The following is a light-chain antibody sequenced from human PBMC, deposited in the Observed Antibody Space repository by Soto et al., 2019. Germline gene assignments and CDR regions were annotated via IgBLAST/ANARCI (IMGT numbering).Light chain of an antibody. CDR3: QQYGSSPT. CDR1: QSLNRD. V-gene: IGKV3-20*01. Sequence: IVMTQSPPTLSMSPGERATLSCRASQSLNRDLAWYQQKPGQSPRLLIFGASIRATGIPARFSGSGSGTDFTLTISRLEPEDFAVYYCQQYGSSPTFGQGTRLEIK. CDR2: GAS. J-gene: IGKJ5*01.